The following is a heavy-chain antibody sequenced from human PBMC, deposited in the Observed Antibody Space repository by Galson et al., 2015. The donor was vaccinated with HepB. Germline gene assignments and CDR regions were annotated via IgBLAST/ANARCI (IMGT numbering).Heavy chain of an antibody. D-gene: IGHD3-22*01. J-gene: IGHJ5*02. CDR1: GYTFTSYY. CDR3: ARALRRYDSSGYANWFDP. V-gene: IGHV1-46*01. CDR2: INPSGGST. Sequence: SVKVSCKASGYTFTSYYMHWVRQAPGQGLEWMGIINPSGGSTSYAQKFQGRVTMTRDTSTSTVYMGLSSLRSEDTAVYYCARALRRYDSSGYANWFDPWGQGTLVTVSS.